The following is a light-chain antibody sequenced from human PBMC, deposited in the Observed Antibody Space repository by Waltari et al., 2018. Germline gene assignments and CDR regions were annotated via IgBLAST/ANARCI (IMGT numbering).Light chain of an antibody. CDR1: QSVLYSSNNKNY. J-gene: IGKJ3*01. CDR3: QQYYSTPFT. Sequence: DIVMLQSPDSLAVSVGEWATINCKSSQSVLYSSNNKNYLAWYQQKPGQPPKLLIYWASTRESGVPDRFSGSGSGTDFTLTISSLQAEDVAVYYCQQYYSTPFTFGPGTKVDIK. V-gene: IGKV4-1*01. CDR2: WAS.